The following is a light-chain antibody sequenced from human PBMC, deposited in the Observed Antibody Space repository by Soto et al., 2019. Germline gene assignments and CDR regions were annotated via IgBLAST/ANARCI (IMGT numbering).Light chain of an antibody. CDR2: GAS. Sequence: EIGLTQSPATLPLSAGEKATLSCRASQSVSSSYLAWYQQKPGQAPRLLIFGASSRATGIPDRFSGSGSGTDFTLTITRLEPEDFAVYYCQQYGSSPWTFGQGTKVDVK. CDR1: QSVSSSY. CDR3: QQYGSSPWT. V-gene: IGKV3-20*01. J-gene: IGKJ1*01.